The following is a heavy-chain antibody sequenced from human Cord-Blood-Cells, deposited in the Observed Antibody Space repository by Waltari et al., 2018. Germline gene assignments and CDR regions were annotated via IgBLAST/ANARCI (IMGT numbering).Heavy chain of an antibody. Sequence: QVQLQQWGAGLLKPSETLSLTCAAYGGSFSGYYWSWIRQPPGKGLEWIGEINHSGSTNYNPSLKSRVTISVDTSKNQFSLKLSSVTAADTAVYYCARSSGYSGYDYAFDIWGQGTMVTVSS. J-gene: IGHJ3*02. CDR2: INHSGST. D-gene: IGHD5-12*01. CDR3: ARSSGYSGYDYAFDI. V-gene: IGHV4-34*01. CDR1: GGSFSGYY.